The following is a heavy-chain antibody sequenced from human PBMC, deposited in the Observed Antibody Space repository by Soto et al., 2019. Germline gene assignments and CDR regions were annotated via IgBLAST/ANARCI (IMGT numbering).Heavy chain of an antibody. CDR2: VFSSVSA. J-gene: IGHJ4*02. Sequence: PSETLSLTCIVSGVSVRSYTWSWVRQPANKGLEWIGRVFSSVSATYNPSLKSRVSISMDTSENRISLQLTSVTAADTAVYYCARALSPHIAVAGMGYFASWGPGTLVTVSS. D-gene: IGHD6-19*01. V-gene: IGHV4-4*07. CDR1: GVSVRSYT. CDR3: ARALSPHIAVAGMGYFAS.